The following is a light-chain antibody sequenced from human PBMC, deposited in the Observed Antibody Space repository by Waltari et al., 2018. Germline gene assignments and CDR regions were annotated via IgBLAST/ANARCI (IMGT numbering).Light chain of an antibody. Sequence: EIVLTQSPPTLSLSPGERATLSCRASQSVGSYLAWYQQKPGQAPRLLIYDASNRATGIPARFSGSGSGTDFTLTISSLEPEDFAIYYCQQRSNRPLTFGGGTKVEIK. V-gene: IGKV3-11*01. J-gene: IGKJ4*01. CDR3: QQRSNRPLT. CDR2: DAS. CDR1: QSVGSY.